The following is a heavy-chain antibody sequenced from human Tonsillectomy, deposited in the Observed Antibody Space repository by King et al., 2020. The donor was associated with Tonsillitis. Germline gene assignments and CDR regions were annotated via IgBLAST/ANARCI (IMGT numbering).Heavy chain of an antibody. CDR2: ISYDGRMK. J-gene: IGHJ4*02. D-gene: IGHD6-6*01. Sequence: VQLVESGGGVVQPGRSLRLSCAASGFTFSRYGMHWLRQAPGQGLEWVSVISYDGRMKNYADSVKGRFTISRDDSKNTLYLQLNSLTPEDAAVYYCAKDSTDAVTPRQDKNFDSWGQGTLVTVSS. V-gene: IGHV3-30*18. CDR1: GFTFSRYG. CDR3: AKDSTDAVTPRQDKNFDS.